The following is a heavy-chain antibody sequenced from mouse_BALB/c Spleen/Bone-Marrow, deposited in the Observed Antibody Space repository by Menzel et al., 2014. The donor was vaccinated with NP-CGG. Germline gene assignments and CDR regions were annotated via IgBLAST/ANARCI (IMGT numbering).Heavy chain of an antibody. V-gene: IGHV14-3*02. J-gene: IGHJ3*01. D-gene: IGHD1-1*01. CDR3: APYYYGRWFAN. Sequence: EVQLVESGAELVKPGASVKLSCTASGFNIKDTYMHWVKQRPEQGLEWIGRIDPANGNIKYDPKFQGKATITADTSSNTAYLQLSSLTSEDTAVYYCAPYYYGRWFANWGQGTLVTVPA. CDR1: GFNIKDTY. CDR2: IDPANGNI.